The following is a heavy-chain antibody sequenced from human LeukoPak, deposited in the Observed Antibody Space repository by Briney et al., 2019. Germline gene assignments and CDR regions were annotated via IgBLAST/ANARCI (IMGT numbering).Heavy chain of an antibody. V-gene: IGHV1-3*01. CDR2: INAGNGYT. D-gene: IGHD3-10*01. CDR1: GYTFTGYX. J-gene: IGHJ5*02. CDR3: ATSYGSGSYVGGWFDP. Sequence: ASVKVSCKASGYTFTGYXMHWVRQAPGQRLEWMGWINAGNGYTKYSQKFQGRVTITRDTSASTAYMELSSLRSEDTAVYYCATSYGSGSYVGGWFDPWGQGTLVTVSS.